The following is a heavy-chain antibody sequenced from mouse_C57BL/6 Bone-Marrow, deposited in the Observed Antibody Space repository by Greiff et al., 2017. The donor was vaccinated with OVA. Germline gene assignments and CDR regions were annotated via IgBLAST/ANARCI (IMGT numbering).Heavy chain of an antibody. CDR2: INYDGSST. D-gene: IGHD1-1*01. J-gene: IGHJ4*01. V-gene: IGHV5-16*01. CDR3: ARECDYYGAMDY. Sequence: EVQLVESEGGLVQPGSSMKLSCTASGFTFSDYYMAWVRQVPEKGLEWVANINYDGSSTYYLDSLKSRFIISRDNAKNILYLQMSSLKSEDTATYYCARECDYYGAMDYRGQGTSVTVSS. CDR1: GFTFSDYY.